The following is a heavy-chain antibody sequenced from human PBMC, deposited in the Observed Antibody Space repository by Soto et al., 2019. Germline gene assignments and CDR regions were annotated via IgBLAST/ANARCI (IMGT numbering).Heavy chain of an antibody. Sequence: QVQLVQSGAEVKKPGASVKVSCKASGYNFTSYYMHWVRQAPGQGLEWMGIINPSGGSTSYAQKFQGRVTMTRETSTSKDYMELSSLRSENTAVYYCARDMYYYDSSGYPGYWGQGTLVTVSS. CDR2: INPSGGST. CDR3: ARDMYYYDSSGYPGY. J-gene: IGHJ4*02. CDR1: GYNFTSYY. V-gene: IGHV1-46*01. D-gene: IGHD3-22*01.